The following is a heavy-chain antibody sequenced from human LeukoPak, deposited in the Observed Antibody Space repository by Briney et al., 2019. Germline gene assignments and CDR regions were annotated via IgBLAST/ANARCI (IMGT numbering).Heavy chain of an antibody. V-gene: IGHV4-34*01. CDR2: INHSGST. CDR3: ARGGRYYDSSGYLKSGLDY. J-gene: IGHJ4*02. Sequence: PSETLSLTCAVYGGSFGGYYWSWIRQPPGKGLEWIGEINHSGSTNYNPSLKSRVTISVDTSKNQFSLKLSSVTAADTAVYYCARGGRYYDSSGYLKSGLDYWGQGTLVTVSS. CDR1: GGSFGGYY. D-gene: IGHD3-22*01.